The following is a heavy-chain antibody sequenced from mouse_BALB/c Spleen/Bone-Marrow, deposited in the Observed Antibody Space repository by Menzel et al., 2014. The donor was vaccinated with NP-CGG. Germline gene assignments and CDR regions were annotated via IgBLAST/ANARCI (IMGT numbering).Heavy chain of an antibody. Sequence: VKLVESGPGLVAPSQSLSITCTVSGFSLTNYGVHWVRQPPGKGLEWLGVIWAGGSTNYNSALMSRLTISKDNSKSQVFLKTSSLQTDDTAMYYCASYYRYDGAYWGQGTLVTVSA. D-gene: IGHD2-14*01. CDR2: IWAGGST. CDR1: GFSLTNYG. J-gene: IGHJ3*01. CDR3: ASYYRYDGAY. V-gene: IGHV2-9*02.